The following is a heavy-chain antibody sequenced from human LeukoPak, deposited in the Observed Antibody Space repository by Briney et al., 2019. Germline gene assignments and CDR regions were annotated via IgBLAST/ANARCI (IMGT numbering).Heavy chain of an antibody. CDR3: TSWGDTTAEYFQR. CDR2: INPDGRDT. CDR1: GFTFNRCW. D-gene: IGHD2-21*02. Sequence: GGSLRLSCVVSGFTFNRCWMNWVRQAPGKGLEWVAHINPDGRDTYYVDSVKGRFTISRDNAQNSMYLQMSSLRVEDTAVYYCTSWGDTTAEYFQRWGQGTLVTVSS. V-gene: IGHV3-7*01. J-gene: IGHJ1*01.